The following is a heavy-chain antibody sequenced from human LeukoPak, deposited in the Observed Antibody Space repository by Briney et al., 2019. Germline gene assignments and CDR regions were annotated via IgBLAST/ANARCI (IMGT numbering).Heavy chain of an antibody. J-gene: IGHJ4*02. CDR2: IYYSGST. Sequence: SETLSLTCTVSGGSIGSSNYYWGWIRQPPGKGLEWIGSIYYSGSTYYNPSLKSRVTISVDTSENQFSLKLSSVTAADTAVYYCARRRIVATIDYWGQGTQVTVSS. CDR3: ARRRIVATIDY. V-gene: IGHV4-39*01. CDR1: GGSIGSSNYY. D-gene: IGHD5-12*01.